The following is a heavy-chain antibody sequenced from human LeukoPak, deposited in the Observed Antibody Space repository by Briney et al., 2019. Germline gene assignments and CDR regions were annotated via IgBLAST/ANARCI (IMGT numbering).Heavy chain of an antibody. D-gene: IGHD3-3*01. CDR1: GGSISSYY. CDR3: ARGADYDFWSGRGDWFDP. V-gene: IGHV4-59*01. CDR2: IYYSGNT. J-gene: IGHJ5*02. Sequence: SETLSLTCTISGGSISSYYWSWIRQPPGKGLEWIGYIYYSGNTNYNPSLKSRVTISVDTSKNQFSLKLSSVTAADTAVYYCARGADYDFWSGRGDWFDPWGQGTLVTVSS.